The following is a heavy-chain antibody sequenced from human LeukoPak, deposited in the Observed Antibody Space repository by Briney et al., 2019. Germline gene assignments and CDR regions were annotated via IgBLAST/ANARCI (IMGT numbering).Heavy chain of an antibody. J-gene: IGHJ4*02. V-gene: IGHV3-30*18. CDR1: GFTFSSYA. Sequence: GGSLRLSCAASGFTFSSYALSWVRQAPGKGLEWLAVSSYDERNTHYTDSVKGRFTISRDNSKNTLYLQMNSLRPEDTAVYYCAKDGQLGGSSWFTLYFDYWGQGTLVTVSS. D-gene: IGHD6-13*01. CDR3: AKDGQLGGSSWFTLYFDY. CDR2: SSYDERNT.